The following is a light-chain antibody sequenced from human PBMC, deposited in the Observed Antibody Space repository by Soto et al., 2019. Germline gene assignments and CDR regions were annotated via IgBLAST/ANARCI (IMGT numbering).Light chain of an antibody. CDR1: QSISSW. CDR2: DAS. Sequence: DIQMTQSPSALSASVGDRVTITCRASQSISSWLDWYQQKPGKAPRLLIYDASYLERGVPSRFSGSGSGTDFTLTISYLQPDDLGTYDCQQYNNFWTFGPGTKVEI. J-gene: IGKJ1*01. CDR3: QQYNNFWT. V-gene: IGKV1-5*01.